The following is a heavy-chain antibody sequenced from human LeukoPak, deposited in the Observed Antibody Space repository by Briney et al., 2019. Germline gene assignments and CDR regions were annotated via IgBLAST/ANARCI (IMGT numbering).Heavy chain of an antibody. CDR1: GGSISSYY. CDR3: ARAIAAAGTGDY. D-gene: IGHD6-13*01. J-gene: IGHJ4*02. V-gene: IGHV4-38-2*02. CDR2: IYLSGGT. Sequence: SETLSLTCTVSGGSISSYYWSWIRQPPGKGLEWIGSIYLSGGTYYNPSLKSRVTISVDTSKNQFSLKLSSVTAADTAVYYCARAIAAAGTGDYWGQGTLVTVSS.